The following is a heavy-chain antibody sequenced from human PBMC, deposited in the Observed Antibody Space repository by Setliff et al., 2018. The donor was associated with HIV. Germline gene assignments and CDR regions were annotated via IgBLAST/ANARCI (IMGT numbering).Heavy chain of an antibody. J-gene: IGHJ3*02. CDR3: AAQGPIYYSDSSGYISSYNNNAFDI. CDR2: IKSKGVGGTA. CDR1: GFTFTNAW. D-gene: IGHD3-22*01. Sequence: KPGGSLRLSCAASGFTFTNAWMNWVRQAPGKGLEWVGRIKSKGVGGTADYAATVKGRFTISRDDSKNTLYLHMSSLNTEDTAVYYCAAQGPIYYSDSSGYISSYNNNAFDIWGQGTVVTVSS. V-gene: IGHV3-15*07.